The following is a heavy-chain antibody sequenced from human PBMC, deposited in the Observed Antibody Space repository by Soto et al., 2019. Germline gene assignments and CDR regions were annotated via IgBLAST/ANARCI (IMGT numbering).Heavy chain of an antibody. J-gene: IGHJ4*02. Sequence: QVQLVQSGAEEKKPGASVKVSCKASGYTFTNFAIHWVRQAPGQRLEWMGWINAGNAHTKYSQKFQGRVTITRDTSASTAYMELSSPRSEDTAVYYCARGVAPYYFDYWGQGTLVTVSS. CDR3: ARGVAPYYFDY. V-gene: IGHV1-3*05. CDR1: GYTFTNFA. D-gene: IGHD2-15*01. CDR2: INAGNAHT.